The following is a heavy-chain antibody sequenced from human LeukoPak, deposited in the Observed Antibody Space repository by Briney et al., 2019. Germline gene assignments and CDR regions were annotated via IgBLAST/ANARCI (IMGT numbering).Heavy chain of an antibody. CDR2: IWYGGSNK. V-gene: IGHV3-33*01. CDR1: GFTFSSYG. J-gene: IGHJ4*02. Sequence: GGSLRLSCAASGFTFSSYGMHWVRQAPGKGLEWVAVIWYGGSNKYYADSVKGRFTISRDNSKNTLYLQMNSLRAEDTAVYYCARSGGWFGGEDLDYWGQGTLVTVSS. D-gene: IGHD6-19*01. CDR3: ARSGGWFGGEDLDY.